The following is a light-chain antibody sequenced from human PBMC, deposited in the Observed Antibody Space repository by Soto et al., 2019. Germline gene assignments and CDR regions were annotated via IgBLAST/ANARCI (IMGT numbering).Light chain of an antibody. V-gene: IGLV2-14*01. CDR2: EVS. Sequence: QSALTQPASVSGSPGQSITISCTGTSSDVGGYNYVSWYQQHPGKAPKLMIYEVSNRPSGVSNRFSGSKSGNTASLTISGCQAEDEADYYCSSYTSSRIDRVFGTGTKLTVL. CDR1: SSDVGGYNY. J-gene: IGLJ1*01. CDR3: SSYTSSRIDRV.